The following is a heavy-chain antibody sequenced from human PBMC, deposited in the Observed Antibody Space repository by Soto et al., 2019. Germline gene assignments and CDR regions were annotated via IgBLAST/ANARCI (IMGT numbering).Heavy chain of an antibody. D-gene: IGHD3-9*01. CDR2: ILYDGSNK. Sequence: QAQLVESGGGVVQPGRALRLSCAASGFTFRSYDMHWVRQAPGKGLEWVAAILYDGSNKYYVDSVKGRFTISRDNSKNTLYLQMNSLRPEDTAVYYCVKVGESDYDILTGTNRGYFGMDVWGQGTKVTVSS. CDR1: GFTFRSYD. CDR3: VKVGESDYDILTGTNRGYFGMDV. V-gene: IGHV3-30*18. J-gene: IGHJ6*02.